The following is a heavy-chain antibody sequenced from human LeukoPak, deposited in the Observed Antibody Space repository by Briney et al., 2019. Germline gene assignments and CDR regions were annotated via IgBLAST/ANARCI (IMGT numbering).Heavy chain of an antibody. D-gene: IGHD3-3*01. CDR2: IKSKAYGGTT. V-gene: IGHV3-49*04. CDR1: GFTFGDYA. J-gene: IGHJ4*02. CDR3: TRVELDDFWCGYRSHFDY. Sequence: GGSLRLSCTASGFTFGDYAMSWVRQAPGQGLEWVGFIKSKAYGGTTEYAASVKGRFTISRDDSKSIAYLQMNSLKTEDTAVYYCTRVELDDFWCGYRSHFDYWGQGTLVTVSS.